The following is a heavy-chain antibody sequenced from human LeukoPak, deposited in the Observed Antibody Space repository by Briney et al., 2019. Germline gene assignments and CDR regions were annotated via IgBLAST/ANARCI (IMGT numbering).Heavy chain of an antibody. CDR2: ISYDGSNK. CDR1: GFTFRNYG. CDR3: AKSVGLLWFGELY. D-gene: IGHD3-10*01. Sequence: PGGSLRLSCAASGFTFRNYGMHWVRQAPGKGLEWVAVISYDGSNKYYADSVKGRFTISRDNSKNTPYLQMNSLRAEDTAVYYCAKSVGLLWFGELYWGQGTLVTVSS. J-gene: IGHJ4*02. V-gene: IGHV3-30*18.